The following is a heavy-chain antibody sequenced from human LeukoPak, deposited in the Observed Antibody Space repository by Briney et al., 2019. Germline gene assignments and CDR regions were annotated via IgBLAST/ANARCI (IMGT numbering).Heavy chain of an antibody. Sequence: GGSLRLSCAAYGFTFSSYTMHWVRQAPGKGLEWVAVISYDGSNKYYADSVKGRLTISRDNSTNTMFLQMDSLRSEDTDMYYCARDPGDYSNVFDIWGQGTMVTVSS. CDR2: ISYDGSNK. V-gene: IGHV3-30*04. CDR3: ARDPGDYSNVFDI. CDR1: GFTFSSYT. D-gene: IGHD2-21*02. J-gene: IGHJ3*02.